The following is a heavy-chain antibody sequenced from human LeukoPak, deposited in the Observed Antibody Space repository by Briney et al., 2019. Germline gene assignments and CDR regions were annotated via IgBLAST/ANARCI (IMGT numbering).Heavy chain of an antibody. CDR1: GLTFSICV. Sequence: PGGSLRLSCAASGLTFSICVMSWVRQAPGKGLEWVSAISASGVGTYYADSVKGRFTISRDNSKNTLYLQMNSLRAEDAAVYYCARDWGAYYHFFDYWGQGTLVTVSS. CDR3: ARDWGAYYHFFDY. CDR2: ISASGVGT. V-gene: IGHV3-23*01. D-gene: IGHD3-22*01. J-gene: IGHJ4*02.